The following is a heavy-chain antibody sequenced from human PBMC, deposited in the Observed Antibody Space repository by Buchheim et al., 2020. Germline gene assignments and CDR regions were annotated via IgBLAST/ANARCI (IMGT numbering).Heavy chain of an antibody. CDR1: GGSISSGDYY. CDR2: IYYIGST. J-gene: IGHJ5*02. D-gene: IGHD3-22*01. Sequence: QVQLQESGPGLVKPSQTLSLTCTVSGGSISSGDYYWSWIRQPPGKGLEWIGYIYYIGSTYYTPSLKSRVTISVATSQIPFSLKLSSVTAADTAVYYCARDTPDSSGYYWFDPWGQGTL. V-gene: IGHV4-30-4*01. CDR3: ARDTPDSSGYYWFDP.